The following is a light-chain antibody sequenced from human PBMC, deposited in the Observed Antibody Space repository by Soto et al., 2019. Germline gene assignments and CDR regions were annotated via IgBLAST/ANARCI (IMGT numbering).Light chain of an antibody. Sequence: SYDLTQSLSVSVALGQTVKITCGGNDIGSTNVHWYQQKPGQAPVLVIYRDAIRPSGIPERFSGSNSGNTATLTIGRAQAGDEAHYYCQVWHSSTVVFGGGTQLTVL. CDR1: DIGSTN. CDR2: RDA. J-gene: IGLJ2*01. CDR3: QVWHSSTVV. V-gene: IGLV3-9*01.